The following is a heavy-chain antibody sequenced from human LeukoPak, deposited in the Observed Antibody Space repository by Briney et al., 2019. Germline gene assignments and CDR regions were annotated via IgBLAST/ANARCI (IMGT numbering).Heavy chain of an antibody. Sequence: ASVKVSCKASGYTFTSYGISWVRQAPGQGLEWMGWISAYNGNTNYAQKRQGRVTMTTDTSTSTAYMELRSPRSDDTAVYYCAREKTYYDILTGRGRDWFDPWGQGTLVTVSS. D-gene: IGHD3-9*01. CDR2: ISAYNGNT. CDR3: AREKTYYDILTGRGRDWFDP. J-gene: IGHJ5*02. V-gene: IGHV1-18*01. CDR1: GYTFTSYG.